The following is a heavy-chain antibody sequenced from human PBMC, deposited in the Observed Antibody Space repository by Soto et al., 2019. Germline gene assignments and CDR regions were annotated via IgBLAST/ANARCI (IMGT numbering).Heavy chain of an antibody. J-gene: IGHJ4*02. CDR2: IYYSGST. CDR1: GGSISSGDYY. D-gene: IGHD4-17*01. V-gene: IGHV4-30-4*01. Sequence: SETLSLTCTVSGGSISSGDYYWSWIRQPPGKGLEWIGYIYYSGSTYYNPSLKSRVTISVDTSKNQFSLKLSSVTAADTAVYYCARDLRDHGDPYFDYWGQGTLVTVSS. CDR3: ARDLRDHGDPYFDY.